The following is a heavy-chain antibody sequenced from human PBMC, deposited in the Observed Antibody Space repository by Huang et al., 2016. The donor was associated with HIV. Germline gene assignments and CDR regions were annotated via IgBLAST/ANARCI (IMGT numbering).Heavy chain of an antibody. CDR2: ISKDGSNK. CDR1: GFTFSNYA. J-gene: IGHJ6*03. Sequence: QVQLVESGGGVVQPGRSLRLSCAASGFTFSNYAMHVVRQAPGKGREWVAVISKDGSNKYYTASVKGRFTISRDNSKNALYLQMNSLRAEDTAVYYCARRAVAGIYYYYYMDVWGKGTTVTVSS. D-gene: IGHD6-19*01. CDR3: ARRAVAGIYYYYYMDV. V-gene: IGHV3-30-3*01.